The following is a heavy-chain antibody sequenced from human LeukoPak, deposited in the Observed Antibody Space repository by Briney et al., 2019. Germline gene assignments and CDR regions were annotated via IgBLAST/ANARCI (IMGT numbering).Heavy chain of an antibody. CDR3: ARDTAAGFDY. D-gene: IGHD6-13*01. CDR1: GFTFSSYS. J-gene: IGHJ4*02. V-gene: IGHV3-21*01. Sequence: TGRSLRLSCAASGFTFSSYSMNWVRQAPGKGLEWVSSISSSSSYIYYADSVKGRFTISRDNAKNSLYLQMNSLRAEDTAVYYCARDTAAGFDYWGQGTLVTVSS. CDR2: ISSSSSYI.